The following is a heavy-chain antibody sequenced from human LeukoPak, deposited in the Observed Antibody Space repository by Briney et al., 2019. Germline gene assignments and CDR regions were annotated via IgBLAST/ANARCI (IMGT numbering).Heavy chain of an antibody. CDR1: GFTFNDYS. V-gene: IGHV3-48*04. J-gene: IGHJ6*02. CDR2: ISSRGSPI. D-gene: IGHD3-22*01. Sequence: GGSLRLSCTASGFTFNDYSMSWVRQAPGKGLEWVSYISSRGSPIYYADSVKGRFTISRDNARNSLYLQMNSLRAEDTAVYYCAREPYDISGYGMDVWGQGTMVTVSS. CDR3: AREPYDISGYGMDV.